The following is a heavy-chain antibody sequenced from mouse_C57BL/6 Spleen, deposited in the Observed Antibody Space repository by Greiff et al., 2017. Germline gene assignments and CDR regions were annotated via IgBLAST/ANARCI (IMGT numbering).Heavy chain of an antibody. V-gene: IGHV2-9-1*01. CDR1: GFSLTSYA. J-gene: IGHJ1*03. D-gene: IGHD2-1*01. Sequence: VNVVESGPGLVAPSQSLSITCTVSGFSLTSYAISWVRQPPGKGLEWLGVIWTGGGTNYNSALKSRLSISKDNSKSQVFLKMNSLQTDDTARYYCARTLIYYGPYFDVWGTGTTVTVSS. CDR2: IWTGGGT. CDR3: ARTLIYYGPYFDV.